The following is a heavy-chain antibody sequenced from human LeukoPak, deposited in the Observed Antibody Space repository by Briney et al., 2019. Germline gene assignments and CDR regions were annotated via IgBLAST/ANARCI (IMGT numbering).Heavy chain of an antibody. J-gene: IGHJ1*01. D-gene: IGHD6-13*01. Sequence: PGGSLRLSCVASGFTFTSYGMSWVRQAPGKRLEWVSGISGSGDATYYADSAKGRFTISRDNSKNTLYLQMNSLRAEDTAVYYCARAGAAGTTAEYFQHWGQGTLVTVSS. CDR2: ISGSGDAT. CDR1: GFTFTSYG. V-gene: IGHV3-23*01. CDR3: ARAGAAGTTAEYFQH.